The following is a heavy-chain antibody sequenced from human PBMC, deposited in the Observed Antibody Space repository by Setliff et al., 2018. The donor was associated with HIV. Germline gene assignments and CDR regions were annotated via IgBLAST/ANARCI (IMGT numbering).Heavy chain of an antibody. Sequence: GGSLRLSCAASGFTFDDYTMHWVRQAPGKGLEWVSLINWAGGSIFYADSVRGRFTISRDNSKNSLYLQMNSLRTEDTALYYCSKGHPDGDPYYFDYWGQGTLVTVSS. CDR2: INWAGGSI. CDR3: SKGHPDGDPYYFDY. D-gene: IGHD2-21*02. J-gene: IGHJ4*02. V-gene: IGHV3-43*01. CDR1: GFTFDDYT.